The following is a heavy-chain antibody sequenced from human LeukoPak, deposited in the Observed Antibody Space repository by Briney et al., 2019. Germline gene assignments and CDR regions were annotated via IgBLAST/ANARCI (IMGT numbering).Heavy chain of an antibody. CDR3: ARDIVVVPAAIENWFDP. V-gene: IGHV4-4*07. J-gene: IGHJ5*02. D-gene: IGHD2-2*01. CDR2: IYTSGST. Sequence: SETLSLTCTVSGGSISSYYWSWIRQPAGKGLEWIGRIYTSGSTNYNPSLKSRVTMSVDTSKNQFSLKLSSVTAADTAVYYCARDIVVVPAAIENWFDPWGQGTLVTVSS. CDR1: GGSISSYY.